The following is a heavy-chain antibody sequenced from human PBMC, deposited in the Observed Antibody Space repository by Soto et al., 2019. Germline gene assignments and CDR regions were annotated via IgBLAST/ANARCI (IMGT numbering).Heavy chain of an antibody. J-gene: IGHJ5*02. Sequence: EVQLVESGGGLVQPGGSLRLSCAASGFTFSSYSMNWVRQAPGKGLEWVSYISSSSSTIYYADSVKGRFTISRDNAKNSLYLQMNSLRDEDTAVYYCARVGQQLARGGTGPDPWGQGTLVTVSS. CDR3: ARVGQQLARGGTGPDP. D-gene: IGHD6-13*01. CDR2: ISSSSSTI. CDR1: GFTFSSYS. V-gene: IGHV3-48*02.